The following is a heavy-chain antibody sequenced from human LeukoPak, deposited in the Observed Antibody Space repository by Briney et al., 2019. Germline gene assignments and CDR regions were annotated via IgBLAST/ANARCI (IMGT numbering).Heavy chain of an antibody. J-gene: IGHJ4*02. CDR3: ARKYYDFSFFDY. Sequence: PSQTLSLTCTVSGGPISSGGYYWSWIRQHPGKGLEWLGYIYYSGSTYYNPSLKSRVTISVDTSKNQFSLKLSSVTAADTAVYYCARKYYDFSFFDYWGQGTLVTVSS. CDR1: GGPISSGGYY. D-gene: IGHD3-3*01. V-gene: IGHV4-31*03. CDR2: IYYSGST.